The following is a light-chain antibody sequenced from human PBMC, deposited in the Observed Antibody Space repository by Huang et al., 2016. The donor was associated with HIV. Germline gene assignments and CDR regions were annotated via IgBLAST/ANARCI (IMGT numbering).Light chain of an antibody. CDR2: ATS. CDR3: QQYYSFPLT. V-gene: IGKV1-8*01. CDR1: QDINTY. Sequence: AIRINQSPSSLSASTGDKVSITCRASQDINTYLAWYQQKPGKPPSLLIYATSTLQSGVPSRFSGSGSGTDFTLTITHLQSEDFATYYCQQYYSFPLTFGQGSQV. J-gene: IGKJ1*01.